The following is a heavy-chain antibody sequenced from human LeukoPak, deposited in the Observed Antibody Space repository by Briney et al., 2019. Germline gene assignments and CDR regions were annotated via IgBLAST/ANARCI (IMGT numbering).Heavy chain of an antibody. CDR1: GYTFTSYD. J-gene: IGHJ5*02. D-gene: IGHD5-12*01. V-gene: IGHV1-8*01. CDR2: MNPNSSSR. CDR3: ARVRVDIVATILFPRRSIRNWFDP. Sequence: GASVKVSCKASGYTFTSYDINWVRQATAPGIEWMGWMNPNSSSRGYAQEFQGRVTMTTNTSIRTAYMKLSSLRSEYTAVYYCARVRVDIVATILFPRRSIRNWFDPWGQEPWSPSPQ.